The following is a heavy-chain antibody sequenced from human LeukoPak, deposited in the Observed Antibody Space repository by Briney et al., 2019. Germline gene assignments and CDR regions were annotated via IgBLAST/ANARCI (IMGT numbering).Heavy chain of an antibody. D-gene: IGHD2-2*01. CDR1: GYTFTSYY. CDR2: INPSGGST. V-gene: IGHV1-46*01. Sequence: ASVKVSCKASGYTFTSYYMHWVRQAPGQGLEWMGIINPSGGSTSYAQNFQGRVTMTRDTSTSTAYMELSSLRSEDTAVYYCARGCSSTSCYDPDFDYWGQGTLVTVSS. CDR3: ARGCSSTSCYDPDFDY. J-gene: IGHJ4*02.